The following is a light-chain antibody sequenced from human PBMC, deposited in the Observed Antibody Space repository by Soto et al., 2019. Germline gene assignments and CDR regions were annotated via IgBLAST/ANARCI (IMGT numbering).Light chain of an antibody. CDR1: SGHSSYA. Sequence: QSVLTQSPSASASLGASVKLTCTLSSGHSSYAIAWHQQQPEKGPRYLMNLNSDGSHSEGDGIPDRFSGSSSGAERYLTISRLQSADEADYYCQTWGTGIVVFGGGTKLTVL. J-gene: IGLJ2*01. CDR3: QTWGTGIVV. V-gene: IGLV4-69*01. CDR2: LNSDGSH.